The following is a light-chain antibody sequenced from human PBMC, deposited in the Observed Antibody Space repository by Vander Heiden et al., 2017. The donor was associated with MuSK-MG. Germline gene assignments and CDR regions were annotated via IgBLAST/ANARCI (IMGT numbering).Light chain of an antibody. Sequence: EIVLTQSPGTLSLSPGERATLSCRASQSISSSYLAWYQQKPGKALRLLIYGASSRATGIPDRFSGSGSGTDFTLTISRLEPEDFAVYYCQQYGSSFTFGPGTNVDIK. CDR1: QSISSSY. CDR3: QQYGSSFT. CDR2: GAS. J-gene: IGKJ3*01. V-gene: IGKV3-20*01.